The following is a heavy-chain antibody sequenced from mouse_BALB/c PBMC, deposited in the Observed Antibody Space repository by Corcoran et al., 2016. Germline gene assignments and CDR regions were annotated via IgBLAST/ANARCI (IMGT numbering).Heavy chain of an antibody. CDR3: ARYRYDYAMDY. D-gene: IGHD2-14*01. CDR1: GYTLPAYN. Sequence: EVQLQQFGAELVKRGASVKISCKASGYTLPAYNMDWVKQSHGKSLEWIGDINPNYDSTSYNQKFKGKATLTVDKSSSTAYMELRSLTSEDTAVYYCARYRYDYAMDYLGQGTSVTVSS. V-gene: IGHV1-18*01. CDR2: INPNYDST. J-gene: IGHJ4*01.